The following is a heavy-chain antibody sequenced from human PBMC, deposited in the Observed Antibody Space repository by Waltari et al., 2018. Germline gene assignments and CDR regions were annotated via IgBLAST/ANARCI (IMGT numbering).Heavy chain of an antibody. V-gene: IGHV3-7*03. Sequence: EVQLVESGGGLVQPGGSLRLSCIVSDLTFSTYWMTWVRQAPGRGLEWVANINYDGREKNYVDSVKGRFTISRDNTRNSFYLQMNSLRVEDTAVYFCATFRWLGYWGREPKSPSPQ. CDR3: ATFRWLGY. CDR2: INYDGREK. D-gene: IGHD3-10*01. J-gene: IGHJ4*02. CDR1: DLTFSTYW.